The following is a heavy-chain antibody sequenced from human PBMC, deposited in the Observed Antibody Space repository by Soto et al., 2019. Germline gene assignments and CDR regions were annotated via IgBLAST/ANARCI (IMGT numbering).Heavy chain of an antibody. CDR3: ALMGSHSGYCSSTSCSTDAFDI. J-gene: IGHJ3*02. CDR2: ISWDGGST. D-gene: IGHD2-2*01. V-gene: IGHV3-43*01. Sequence: GGSLRLSCAASGSTFDDYTMHWVRQAPGKGLEWVSLISWDGGSTYYADSVKGRFTISRDNSKNSLYLQMNSLRTEDTALYYCALMGSHSGYCSSTSCSTDAFDIWGQGTMVTVSS. CDR1: GSTFDDYT.